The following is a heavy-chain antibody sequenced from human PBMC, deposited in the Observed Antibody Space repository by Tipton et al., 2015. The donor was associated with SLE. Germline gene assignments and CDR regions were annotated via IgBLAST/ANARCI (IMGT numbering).Heavy chain of an antibody. CDR3: ARGRIAAAGTINWFDP. J-gene: IGHJ5*02. CDR2: IYFSGST. D-gene: IGHD6-13*01. CDR1: GDSITSDY. Sequence: TLSLTCTVSGDSITSDYWTWIRQHPGKGLEWIGYIYFSGSTYYTPSLKSRVTISVDTSKNQFSLKLSSVTAADTAVYYCARGRIAAAGTINWFDPWGQGTLVTVSS. V-gene: IGHV4-31*03.